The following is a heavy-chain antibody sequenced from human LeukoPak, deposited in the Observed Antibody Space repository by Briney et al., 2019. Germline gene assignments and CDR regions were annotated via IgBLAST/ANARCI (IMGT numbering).Heavy chain of an antibody. J-gene: IGHJ5*01. D-gene: IGHD6-19*01. Sequence: SQTLSLTCAISGDSVSSKNGAWNWIRQSPSRGLEWLGRTYYRSKWYDEYADSVKGRVTISPDTSKNQFSLHVYSVTPEDTAVHYRARDLGTSGWYTFDFWGQGTLVTVSS. CDR1: GDSVSSKNGA. CDR3: ARDLGTSGWYTFDF. CDR2: TYYRSKWYD. V-gene: IGHV6-1*01.